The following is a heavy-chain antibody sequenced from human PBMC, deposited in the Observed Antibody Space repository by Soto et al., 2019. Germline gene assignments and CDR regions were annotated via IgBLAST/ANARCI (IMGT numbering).Heavy chain of an antibody. Sequence: GASVKVSCKASGYTFTSHGISWVRQAPGQGLEWMGWISAYNGSTNYGPKLQGRGTMTTDTSTSTAYMELRSLRSDDTAVYYCAREGDCSSTSCYTPHHYYYYGMDVWGQGTTVTVSS. J-gene: IGHJ6*02. CDR2: ISAYNGST. D-gene: IGHD2-2*02. CDR1: GYTFTSHG. CDR3: AREGDCSSTSCYTPHHYYYYGMDV. V-gene: IGHV1-18*04.